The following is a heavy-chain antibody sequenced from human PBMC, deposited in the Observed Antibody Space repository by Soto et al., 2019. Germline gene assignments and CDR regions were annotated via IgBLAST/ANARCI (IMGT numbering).Heavy chain of an antibody. CDR3: AKDMVFGVSRVTTDGGDL. CDR1: GFTFDDYT. D-gene: IGHD4-17*01. V-gene: IGHV3-43*01. Sequence: EVQLVESGGVVVQPGGSLRLSCAASGFTFDDYTMHWVRQAPGKGLEWVSLISWDGGSTYYADSVKGRFTISRDNSKNSLYLQMNSLRTEDTALYYCAKDMVFGVSRVTTDGGDLWGRGTLVTVSS. J-gene: IGHJ2*01. CDR2: ISWDGGST.